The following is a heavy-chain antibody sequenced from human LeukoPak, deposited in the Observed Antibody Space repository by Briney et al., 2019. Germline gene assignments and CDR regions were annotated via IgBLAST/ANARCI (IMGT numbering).Heavy chain of an antibody. Sequence: PGGSLRLSCAASGFTVSSNYMSWVRQAPGKRLEWVSIIYSGGSTFYADSVKGRFTISRDNSKNTLYLQMNSLRAEDTAIYYCARDERLLSFLKWGQGTLVTVSS. J-gene: IGHJ4*02. CDR2: IYSGGST. D-gene: IGHD3-3*01. V-gene: IGHV3-53*01. CDR1: GFTVSSNY. CDR3: ARDERLLSFLK.